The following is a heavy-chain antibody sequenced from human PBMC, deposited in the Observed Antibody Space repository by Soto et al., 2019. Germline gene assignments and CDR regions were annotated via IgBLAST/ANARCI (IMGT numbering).Heavy chain of an antibody. CDR2: ISGSDDST. D-gene: IGHD6-6*01. Sequence: PGGSLRLSCAASGFTFNSYAMSWVRQAPGKGLEWVSVISGSDDSTYYADSVKGQFTISRDNSKNTLYLQMNSLRAEDTAVYYCAKRSSSSTFDYWGQGTLVTVSS. CDR1: GFTFNSYA. CDR3: AKRSSSSTFDY. J-gene: IGHJ4*02. V-gene: IGHV3-23*01.